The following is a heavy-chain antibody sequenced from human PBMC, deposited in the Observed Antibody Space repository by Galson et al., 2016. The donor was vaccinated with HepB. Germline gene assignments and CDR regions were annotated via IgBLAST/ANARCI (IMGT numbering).Heavy chain of an antibody. V-gene: IGHV3-23*01. CDR2: ITGSGGGT. J-gene: IGHJ6*02. CDR3: ARDPGALYNHLGSDVNQYGMDV. D-gene: IGHD3-3*02. Sequence: SLRLSCAVSGFTFSSYALSWVRQAPGKGLEWVSAITGSGGGTYYADSVKGRFTVSRDNSKNTLVLQMNSLSAEDTAVYYCARDPGALYNHLGSDVNQYGMDVWGQGTTVTVSS. CDR1: GFTFSSYA.